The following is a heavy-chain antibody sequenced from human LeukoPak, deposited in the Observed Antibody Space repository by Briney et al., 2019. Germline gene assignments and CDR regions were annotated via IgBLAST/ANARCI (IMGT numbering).Heavy chain of an antibody. D-gene: IGHD3-3*01. CDR2: INPNSGDT. Sequence: ASVKVSCKASGYSFNAYYIHWVRQAPGQGLEWMGRINPNSGDTNFAQRFQGRVTMTRDTSISTAYMELSRLMSDDTDTAVYYCARGRIVFGVVRPNWFDPWGQGTLVTVSS. CDR3: ARGRIVFGVVRPNWFDP. J-gene: IGHJ5*02. CDR1: GYSFNAYY. V-gene: IGHV1-2*06.